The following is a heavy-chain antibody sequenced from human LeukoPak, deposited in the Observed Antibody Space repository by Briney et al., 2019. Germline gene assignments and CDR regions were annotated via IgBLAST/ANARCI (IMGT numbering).Heavy chain of an antibody. CDR1: GGTFSSYA. V-gene: IGHV1-69*06. D-gene: IGHD2-15*01. CDR3: AREDCSGGSCYPYYYGMDV. J-gene: IGHJ6*04. Sequence: SVKVSCKASGGTFSSYAISWVRQAPGQGLEWMGGIIPIFGTANYAQRFQGRVTITADKSTSTAYMELSSLRSEDTAVYYCAREDCSGGSCYPYYYGMDVWGKGTTVTVSS. CDR2: IIPIFGTA.